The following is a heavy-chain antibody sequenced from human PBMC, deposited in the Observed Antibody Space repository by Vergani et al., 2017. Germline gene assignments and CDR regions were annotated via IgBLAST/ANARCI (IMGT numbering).Heavy chain of an antibody. V-gene: IGHV3-43*01. CDR3: AKDTHDSSGYYSAFDI. CDR2: ISWDGGST. CDR1: GFTFDDYT. D-gene: IGHD3-22*01. Sequence: EVQLVESGGVVVQPGGSLRLSCAASGFTFDDYTMHWVRQAPGKGLEWVSLISWDGGSTDYADSVKGRFTISRDNSKTSLYLQMNSLRTEDTALYYCAKDTHDSSGYYSAFDIWGQGTMVTVSS. J-gene: IGHJ3*02.